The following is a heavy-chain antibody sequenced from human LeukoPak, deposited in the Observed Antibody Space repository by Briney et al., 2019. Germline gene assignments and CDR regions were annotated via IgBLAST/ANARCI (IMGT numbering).Heavy chain of an antibody. D-gene: IGHD3-16*01. CDR1: GGSFSGYY. J-gene: IGHJ5*02. Sequence: SETLSLTCAVYGGSFSGYYWSWIRQPPGKGLEWIGEINHSGSTNYNPSLKSRVTISVDTSKNQFSLKLSSVTAADTAVYYCARDQGGFDPWGRGTLVTVSS. V-gene: IGHV4-34*01. CDR3: ARDQGGFDP. CDR2: INHSGST.